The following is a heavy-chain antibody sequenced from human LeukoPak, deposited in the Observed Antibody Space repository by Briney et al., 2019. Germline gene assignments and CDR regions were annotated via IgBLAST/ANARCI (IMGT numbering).Heavy chain of an antibody. CDR3: VGGRLFDAFDN. CDR1: GYSFTSYW. Sequence: GESLKISCKGSGYSFTSYWIGWVRQVPGKGLEWMGIIYPGDSDTRYSPSFQGQVTISADKSISTAYLQWSSLKASDTAIYTCVGGRLFDAFDNWGQGTIVTVSS. D-gene: IGHD3-16*01. CDR2: IYPGDSDT. J-gene: IGHJ3*02. V-gene: IGHV5-51*01.